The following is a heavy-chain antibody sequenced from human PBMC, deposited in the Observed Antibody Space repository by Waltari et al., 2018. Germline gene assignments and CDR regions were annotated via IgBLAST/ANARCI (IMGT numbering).Heavy chain of an antibody. D-gene: IGHD5-12*01. CDR1: GYSWTSYW. CDR3: ARHGDGYNYWYCDL. Sequence: EVQLVQSGAEVKKPGESLKISCKGSGYSWTSYWIGWVRQMPGKGLEGLGITDRRDSDTRYSPSFQANVPISADKSISTAYLQWRSLKASATAMYYCARHGDGYNYWYCDLWGRGTLVTVSS. J-gene: IGHJ2*01. CDR2: TDRRDSDT. V-gene: IGHV5-51*01.